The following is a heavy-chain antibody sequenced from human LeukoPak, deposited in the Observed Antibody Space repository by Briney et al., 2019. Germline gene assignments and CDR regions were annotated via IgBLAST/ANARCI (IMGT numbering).Heavy chain of an antibody. CDR3: ARRLSLLNYYDSSGYYLFDC. CDR2: IYYSGST. J-gene: IGHJ4*02. V-gene: IGHV4-39*01. Sequence: PSETLSLTCTASGGSISSSSYYWGWIRQPPGKGLEWIGSIYYSGSTYYNPSLKSRVTISVDTSKNQFSLKLSSVTAADTAVYYCARRLSLLNYYDSSGYYLFDCWGQGTLVTVSS. D-gene: IGHD3-22*01. CDR1: GGSISSSSYY.